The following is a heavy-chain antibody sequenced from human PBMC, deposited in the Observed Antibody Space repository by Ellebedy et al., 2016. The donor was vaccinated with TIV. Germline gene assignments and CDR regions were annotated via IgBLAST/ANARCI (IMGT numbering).Heavy chain of an antibody. CDR1: GFTVSGTY. D-gene: IGHD3-9*01. V-gene: IGHV3-66*01. J-gene: IGHJ6*02. CDR3: ARESYDTLTGTSYGMDV. CDR2: MFSAGDT. Sequence: PGGSLRLSCAASGFTVSGTYMNWVRQAPGKGLEWVSVMFSAGDTYYADSVKGRSTISRDSSENTIYLQMNSLRAEDTAVYHCARESYDTLTGTSYGMDVWGQGTTVTVSS.